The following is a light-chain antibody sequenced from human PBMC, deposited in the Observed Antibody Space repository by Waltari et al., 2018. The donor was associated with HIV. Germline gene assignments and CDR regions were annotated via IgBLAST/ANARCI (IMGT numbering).Light chain of an antibody. CDR3: QQYDTVPYT. CDR1: QKISSW. CDR2: QAS. Sequence: DIQMTQSPSTLSASVGDRVTITCRASQKISSWLAWYQQRPEKAPNLLIYQASTLQGGVPSRFSGSGSGTDFTLTINRLQSDDFGTYYCQQYDTVPYTFGPGTNLEIK. J-gene: IGKJ2*01. V-gene: IGKV1-5*01.